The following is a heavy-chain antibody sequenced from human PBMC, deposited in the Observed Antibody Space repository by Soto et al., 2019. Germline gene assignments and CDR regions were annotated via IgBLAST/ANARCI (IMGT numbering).Heavy chain of an antibody. CDR3: AXGRGHWTQRAYSYGYADY. D-gene: IGHD5-18*01. CDR2: INHSGST. J-gene: IGHJ4*02. CDR1: GGSFSCYY. V-gene: IGHV4-34*01. Sequence: PSETLSLTCAVYGGSFSCYYWSWIRQPPGKGLEWIGEINHSGSTNYNPSLKSRVTISVDTSKNQFSLKLSSVTAADTAVYYCAXGRGHWTQRAYSYGYADYWGQGTLVTVSS.